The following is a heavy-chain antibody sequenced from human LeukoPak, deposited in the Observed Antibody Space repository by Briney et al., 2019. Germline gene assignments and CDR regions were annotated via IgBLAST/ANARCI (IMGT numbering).Heavy chain of an antibody. D-gene: IGHD2-15*01. J-gene: IGHJ5*02. V-gene: IGHV3-23*01. CDR3: AKDGSRGDCNAGSCYPFDP. CDR1: GFTFSNYA. CDR2: IDGSNTNT. Sequence: GGSLRLSCAASGFTFSNYAMSWVRQAPGRGLEWVSTIDGSNTNTYYADSVKGRFTISRDNPKNTLYLQINSLRAEDTALYFCAKDGSRGDCNAGSCYPFDPWGQGTLVTVSS.